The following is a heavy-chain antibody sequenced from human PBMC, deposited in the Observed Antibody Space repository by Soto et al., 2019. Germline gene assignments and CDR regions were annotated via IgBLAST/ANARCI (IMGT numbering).Heavy chain of an antibody. V-gene: IGHV3-33*01. Sequence: PGGSLRLSCAASGFTFSSYGMHWVRQAPGKGLEWVAVIWYDGSNKYYADSVPGPFTISSDNSKHTLYLQMNSLRAEDTAVYYCAREQPCSGRSCFYYGMDVWGQGITVTVSS. CDR3: AREQPCSGRSCFYYGMDV. D-gene: IGHD2-15*01. J-gene: IGHJ6*02. CDR2: IWYDGSNK. CDR1: GFTFSSYG.